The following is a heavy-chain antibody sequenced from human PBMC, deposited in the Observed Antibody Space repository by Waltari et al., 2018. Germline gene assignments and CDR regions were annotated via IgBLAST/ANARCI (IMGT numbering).Heavy chain of an antibody. CDR1: CGPFRCYY. CDR2: INHSGST. D-gene: IGHD3-22*01. V-gene: IGHV4-34*01. CDR3: ARRYYYDSSGSGYYFDY. Sequence: QVQLQQWGAGLVQPSETLSLTCAGNCGPFRCYYWCWTRHPPGKGLEWIGEINHSGSTNYHPSLKSRVTISVDTSKNQFSQKLSSVTAADTAVYYCARRYYYDSSGSGYYFDYWGQGTLVTVSS. J-gene: IGHJ4*02.